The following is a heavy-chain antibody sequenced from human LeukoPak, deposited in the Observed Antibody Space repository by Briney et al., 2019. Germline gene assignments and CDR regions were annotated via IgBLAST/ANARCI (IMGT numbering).Heavy chain of an antibody. CDR2: INPNSGGT. J-gene: IGHJ4*02. Sequence: ASVKVSCKASGYTFTGYYMHWVRQAPGQGLEWMGWINPNSGGTNYAQKFQGRVTMTRDTSISTTYMELNRLTSDDTAVHYCARVVNRMTSFFLLFWGQGTLVTVSS. CDR3: ARVVNRMTSFFLLF. CDR1: GYTFTGYY. D-gene: IGHD3-3*01. V-gene: IGHV1-2*02.